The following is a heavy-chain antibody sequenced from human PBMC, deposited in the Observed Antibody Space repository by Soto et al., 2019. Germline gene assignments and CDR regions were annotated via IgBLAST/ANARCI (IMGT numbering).Heavy chain of an antibody. J-gene: IGHJ4*02. CDR2: IYHSGST. Sequence: SETLSLTCAVYGGSFSGYYWSWIRQPPGKGLEWIGEIYHSGSTNYNPSLKSRVTISVDKSKNQFSLKLSSVTAADTAVYYCARSVSSDSPSLRYWGQGTLVTVSS. D-gene: IGHD2-21*02. CDR3: ARSVSSDSPSLRY. CDR1: GGSFSGYY. V-gene: IGHV4-34*01.